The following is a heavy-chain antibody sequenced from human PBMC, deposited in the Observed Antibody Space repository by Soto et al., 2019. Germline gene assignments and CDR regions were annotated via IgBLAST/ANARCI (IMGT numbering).Heavy chain of an antibody. CDR2: ISSSGYI. CDR3: ARDCSGGSCYPGMDV. D-gene: IGHD2-15*01. Sequence: GGSLRLSCAASGFNFNSYTINWVRQAPGKRREWLSSISSSGYIFSTDSVRGRFTISRDNAKNSVYLQINSQRAEDTAVYFCARDCSGGSCYPGMDVWGQGTTVTVSS. J-gene: IGHJ6*02. CDR1: GFNFNSYT. V-gene: IGHV3-21*01.